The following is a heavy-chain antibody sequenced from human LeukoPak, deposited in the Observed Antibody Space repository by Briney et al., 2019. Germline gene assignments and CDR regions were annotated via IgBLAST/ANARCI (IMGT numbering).Heavy chain of an antibody. J-gene: IGHJ6*04. CDR1: GFTFSNSS. D-gene: IGHD3-3*01. Sequence: GGSLRLSCAASGFTFSNSSMHWVRQAPGKGLEWVALISYDGSNKYYADSVKGRFTISRDNSKNTLYLQMNSLRTEDTAVYYCARSEVGSRYSWRIVDVWGKGTTVTVSS. CDR3: ARSEVGSRYSWRIVDV. CDR2: ISYDGSNK. V-gene: IGHV3-30-3*01.